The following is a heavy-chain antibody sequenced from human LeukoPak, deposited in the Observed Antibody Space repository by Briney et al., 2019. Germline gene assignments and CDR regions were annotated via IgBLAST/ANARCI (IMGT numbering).Heavy chain of an antibody. D-gene: IGHD6-13*01. CDR2: IYYSGST. CDR1: GGSISSSSYY. Sequence: SETLSLTCTVSGGSISSSSYYWGWIRQPPGKGLEWIGSIYYSGSTYYNPSLKSRVTISVDTSKNQFSLKLSSVTAADTAVYYCARVGIAAARDAFDIWGQGTMVTVSS. V-gene: IGHV4-39*07. CDR3: ARVGIAAARDAFDI. J-gene: IGHJ3*02.